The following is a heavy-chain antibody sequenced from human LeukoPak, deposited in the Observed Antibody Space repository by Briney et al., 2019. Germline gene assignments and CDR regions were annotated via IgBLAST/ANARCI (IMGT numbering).Heavy chain of an antibody. D-gene: IGHD3-16*01. V-gene: IGHV4-4*02. Sequence: SGALSLTCAVSGVSISSSDWWSGVRPPPGKGLEGIGEIYNSGSTNYNQSLKSRVTLSVDKSKNQFSLKLSSVTAADTAVYYCVRDVGGRTFDYWGQGTLVTVSS. J-gene: IGHJ4*02. CDR3: VRDVGGRTFDY. CDR2: IYNSGST. CDR1: GVSISSSDW.